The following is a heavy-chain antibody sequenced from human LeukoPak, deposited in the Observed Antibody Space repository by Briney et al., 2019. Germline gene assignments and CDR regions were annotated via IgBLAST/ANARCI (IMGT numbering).Heavy chain of an antibody. J-gene: IGHJ3*02. CDR1: GDSISNHR. CDR3: ARETIGASNWYISGLDI. V-gene: IGHV4-4*07. CDR2: VYTSGGT. D-gene: IGHD6-13*01. Sequence: SETLSLTCTVSGDSISNHRLAWIRQPAGKGLEWIGRVYTSGGTYYNPSLESRVTMSLDTSKNQFSLHLSSVTAADTAIYYCARETIGASNWYISGLDIWGQGTMVTVSS.